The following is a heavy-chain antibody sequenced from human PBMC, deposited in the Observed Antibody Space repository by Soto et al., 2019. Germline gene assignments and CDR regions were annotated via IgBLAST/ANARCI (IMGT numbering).Heavy chain of an antibody. CDR1: GYRFASYL. D-gene: IGHD2-2*01. CDR3: SSTSCYADHYYYGMDV. CDR2: IYPGDSDT. J-gene: IGHJ6*02. V-gene: IGHV5-51*01. Sequence: GESLKISCKGSGYRFASYLVAWVRQMPGKGLEWMGIIYPGDSDTRYSPSFEGQVSISADKSINTAYLQWSSLKASDSAIYYCSSTSCYADHYYYGMDVWGQGTTVTVSS.